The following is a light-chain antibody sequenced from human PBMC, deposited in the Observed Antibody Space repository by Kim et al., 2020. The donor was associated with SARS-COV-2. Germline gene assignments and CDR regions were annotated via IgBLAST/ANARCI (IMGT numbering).Light chain of an antibody. CDR3: QAWDSSTVV. V-gene: IGLV3-1*01. Sequence: SYELTQPPSVSVSAGQTASINCSGDKLGDKYACWYQQKPGQSPVLVIYQDSKRPSGIPERLSGSNSGNTATLTISGTQAMDEADYYCQAWDSSTVVFGGG. CDR2: QDS. CDR1: KLGDKY. J-gene: IGLJ2*01.